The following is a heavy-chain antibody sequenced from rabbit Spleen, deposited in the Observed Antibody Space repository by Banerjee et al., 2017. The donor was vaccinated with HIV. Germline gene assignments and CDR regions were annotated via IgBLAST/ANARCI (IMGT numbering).Heavy chain of an antibody. CDR1: GFSFSSSDY. CDR3: ARDLVGVIGWNFYL. Sequence: QSLEESGGDLVKPGASLTLTCTASGFSFSSSDYMCWVRQAPGKGLEWISCIAGSSSGFTYSATWAKGRFTISRTSSTTVTLQMTSLTAADRAAYFCARDLVGVIGWNFYLWGPGTLVTVS. V-gene: IGHV1S40*01. J-gene: IGHJ6*01. CDR2: IAGSSSGFT. D-gene: IGHD1-1*01.